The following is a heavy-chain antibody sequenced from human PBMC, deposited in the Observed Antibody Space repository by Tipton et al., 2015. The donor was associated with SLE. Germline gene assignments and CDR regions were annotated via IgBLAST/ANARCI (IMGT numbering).Heavy chain of an antibody. CDR1: GDYVSSGSYY. V-gene: IGHV4-61*10. J-gene: IGHJ2*01. D-gene: IGHD3-10*01. CDR3: ARNHYYYSYWYFDL. Sequence: GLVKPSETLSLTCTVSGDYVSSGSYYWSWIRQPAGKGLEWIGYIYTSGSTNYNPSLKSRVTISVDTSKNQFSLKLSSVTAADTAVYYCARNHYYYSYWYFDLWGRGTLVTVSS. CDR2: IYTSGST.